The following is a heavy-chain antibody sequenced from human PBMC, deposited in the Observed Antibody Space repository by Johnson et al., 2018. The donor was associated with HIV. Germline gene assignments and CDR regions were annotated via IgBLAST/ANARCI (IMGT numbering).Heavy chain of an antibody. CDR1: GLTVSNNY. Sequence: VQLVESGGGLAKPAWSPRLSCAASGLTVSNNYMTWVRQGPGKGLEWVSVINSGGGPYYADAVKGRFTFVRDNAKNSVYLQMTSLRVEDTAVYYCARGGGSDWYNAFDLWGRGTMVTVSS. V-gene: IGHV3-66*01. D-gene: IGHD6-19*01. CDR3: ARGGGSDWYNAFDL. J-gene: IGHJ3*01. CDR2: INSGGGP.